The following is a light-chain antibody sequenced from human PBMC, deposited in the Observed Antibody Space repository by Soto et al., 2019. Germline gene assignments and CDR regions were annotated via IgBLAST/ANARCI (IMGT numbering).Light chain of an antibody. J-gene: IGKJ4*01. CDR3: QQYGSSPLT. V-gene: IGKV3-20*01. CDR1: QSVSSSY. CDR2: GVS. Sequence: EVLLTQSPGTLSLSPGERATLSCRASQSVSSSYLAWYQQKPGQAPRLLIYGVSSRATGIPDRFSGSGSGTDFTLTISRLEPEDFAVYYCQQYGSSPLTFGGGTKVEIK.